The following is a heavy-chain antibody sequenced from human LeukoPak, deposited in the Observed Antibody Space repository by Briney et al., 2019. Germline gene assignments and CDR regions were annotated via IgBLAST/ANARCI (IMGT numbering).Heavy chain of an antibody. V-gene: IGHV4-34*01. D-gene: IGHD1-7*01. CDR1: GGSFSGYY. CDR3: ARAKRGSITGTTKIDY. J-gene: IGHJ4*02. CDR2: INHSGST. Sequence: SETLSLTCAVYGGSFSGYYWGWIRQPPGKGLGWIGEINHSGSTNYNPSLKSRVTISVDTSKNQFSLKLSSVTAADTAVYYCARAKRGSITGTTKIDYWGQGTLVTVSS.